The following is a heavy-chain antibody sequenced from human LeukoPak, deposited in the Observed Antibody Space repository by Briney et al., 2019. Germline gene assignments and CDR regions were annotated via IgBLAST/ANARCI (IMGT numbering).Heavy chain of an antibody. Sequence: ASVKVSCKVSGYTLTELSMHWVRQAPGKGLEWMGGFDPEDGETIYAQKFQGRVTMTEDTSTDTAYMELSSLSSEDTAVYYCATVDGGGELPDYWGQGTLVTVSS. J-gene: IGHJ4*02. CDR3: ATVDGGGELPDY. CDR2: FDPEDGET. D-gene: IGHD1-26*01. CDR1: GYTLTELS. V-gene: IGHV1-24*01.